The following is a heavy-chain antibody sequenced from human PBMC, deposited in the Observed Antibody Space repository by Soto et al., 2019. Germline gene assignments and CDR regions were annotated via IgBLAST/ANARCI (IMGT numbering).Heavy chain of an antibody. CDR3: ARDREATLLIFDV. CDR1: GYTFTRFH. CDR2: ISAFHGST. D-gene: IGHD1-26*01. V-gene: IGHV1-18*01. J-gene: IGHJ3*01. Sequence: QVQLVQSGAEVKKPGSSVKVSCKASGYTFTRFHIGWVRQAPGQGLEFMGWISAFHGSTNYAQKFQGRVTMTTDTPTSTAYMELRSLGLNDTAVYYCARDREATLLIFDVWGQGTMVIVTP.